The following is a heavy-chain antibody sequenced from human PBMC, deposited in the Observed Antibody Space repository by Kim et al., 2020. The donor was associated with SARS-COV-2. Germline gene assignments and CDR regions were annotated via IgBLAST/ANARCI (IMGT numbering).Heavy chain of an antibody. J-gene: IGHJ3*02. CDR1: GGSISSGSFY. CDR2: SHYRENT. Sequence: SETLSLTCSVSGGSISSGSFYWGWVRQPPGKGLEWIGSSHYRENTYYSASLKSRVTISMDTSDNHFSLRLNSVTVKDTAMYYCVRVAPTLWRVFDIWGQGTRVTVSS. V-gene: IGHV4-39*02. D-gene: IGHD3-10*01. CDR3: VRVAPTLWRVFDI.